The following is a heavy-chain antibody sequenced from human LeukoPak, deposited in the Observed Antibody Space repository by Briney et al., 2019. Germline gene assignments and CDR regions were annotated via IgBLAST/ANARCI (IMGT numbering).Heavy chain of an antibody. J-gene: IGHJ4*02. D-gene: IGHD3-22*01. V-gene: IGHV3-64*01. CDR3: ARNYDSSGYYYGGY. Sequence: GGSLRLSCAASGFTFSSYAMHWVRQAPGKGLEYVSAISSHGGSTYYANSVKGRFTISRDNSKNTLYLQMGSLRAEDMAVYYCARNYDSSGYYYGGYWGQGTLVTVSS. CDR1: GFTFSSYA. CDR2: ISSHGGST.